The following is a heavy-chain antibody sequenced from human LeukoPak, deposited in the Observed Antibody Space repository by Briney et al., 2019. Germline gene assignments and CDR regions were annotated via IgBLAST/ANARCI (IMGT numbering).Heavy chain of an antibody. V-gene: IGHV4-34*01. J-gene: IGHJ4*02. CDR3: ARDGYSAHDGL. D-gene: IGHD5-12*01. CDR2: IYYSGST. CDR1: GGSFSGYY. Sequence: SETLSLTCAVYGGSFSGYYWSWIRQPPGKGLEWIGSIYYSGSTYYNPSLKSRVTISADTSKNQFSLKLSSVTAADTAVYYCARDGYSAHDGLWGQGTLVTVSS.